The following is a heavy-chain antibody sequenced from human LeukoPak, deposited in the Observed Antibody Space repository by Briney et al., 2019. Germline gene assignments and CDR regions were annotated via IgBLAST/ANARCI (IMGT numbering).Heavy chain of an antibody. Sequence: SETLSLTCAVYGGSFSGYYWSWIRQPPGKGLEWIGEINHSGSTNYNPSLKSRVTISVDTSKNQFSLKLSSVTAADTAVYYCARGVTYGDYEDYWGQGTLVTVSS. CDR1: GGSFSGYY. CDR3: ARGVTYGDYEDY. CDR2: INHSGST. J-gene: IGHJ4*02. V-gene: IGHV4-34*01. D-gene: IGHD4-17*01.